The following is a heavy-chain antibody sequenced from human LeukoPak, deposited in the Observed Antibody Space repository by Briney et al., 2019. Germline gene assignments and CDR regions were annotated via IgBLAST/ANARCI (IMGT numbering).Heavy chain of an antibody. J-gene: IGHJ4*02. CDR2: INPNSGDT. CDR1: GYTFTGYY. CDR3: ATQRGSYLWGTDFDY. D-gene: IGHD3-16*01. Sequence: APVKVSCTASGYTFTGYYMHWVRQATGQGLEWMGWINPNSGDTKYSQKFQGRVTMTRDTSIRTAYMELTRLRSDDTVVYYCATQRGSYLWGTDFDYWGQGTLVTVSS. V-gene: IGHV1-2*02.